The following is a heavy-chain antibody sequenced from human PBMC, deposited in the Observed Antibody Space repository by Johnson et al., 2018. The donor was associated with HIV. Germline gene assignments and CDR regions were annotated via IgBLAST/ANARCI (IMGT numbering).Heavy chain of an antibody. V-gene: IGHV3-30*04. CDR2: ISYDGSNK. Sequence: VQLVESGGGVVQPGRSLRLSCAASGFTFSSYAMHWVRQAPGKGLEWVAVISYDGSNKYYADSVKGRFTISRDNSKNTLYLQMNSLRAEDTAVYYCATWGSDYVGYAFDIWGQGTMVTVSS. CDR3: ATWGSDYVGYAFDI. CDR1: GFTFSSYA. D-gene: IGHD3-16*01. J-gene: IGHJ3*02.